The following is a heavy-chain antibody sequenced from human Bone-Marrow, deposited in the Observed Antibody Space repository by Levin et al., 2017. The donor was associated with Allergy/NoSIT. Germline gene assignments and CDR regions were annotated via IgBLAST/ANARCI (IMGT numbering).Heavy chain of an antibody. Sequence: GGSLRLSCAASGFTFSSYWMSWVRQAPGKGLEWVANIKQDGSEKYYVDSVKGRFTISRDNAKNSLYLQMNSLRAEDTAVYYCARETDGGADFWSGSHYGMDVWGQGTTVTVSS. J-gene: IGHJ6*02. V-gene: IGHV3-7*01. CDR2: IKQDGSEK. D-gene: IGHD3-3*01. CDR1: GFTFSSYW. CDR3: ARETDGGADFWSGSHYGMDV.